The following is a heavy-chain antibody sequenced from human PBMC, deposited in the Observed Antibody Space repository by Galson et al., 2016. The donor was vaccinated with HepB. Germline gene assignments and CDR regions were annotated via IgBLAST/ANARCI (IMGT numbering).Heavy chain of an antibody. V-gene: IGHV1-24*01. CDR1: GYTLTDLS. J-gene: IGHJ4*02. CDR3: TRGLQMMGSTTALGY. CDR2: FEPEDGER. Sequence: SCKVTGYTLTDLSMHWVRQAPGKGFEWMGGFEPEDGERIYAQKFQGRVTMTTDSSTSSVHMDLRSLTSDDTAVYYCTRGLQMMGSTTALGYWGQGTLVTVSS. D-gene: IGHD1-26*01.